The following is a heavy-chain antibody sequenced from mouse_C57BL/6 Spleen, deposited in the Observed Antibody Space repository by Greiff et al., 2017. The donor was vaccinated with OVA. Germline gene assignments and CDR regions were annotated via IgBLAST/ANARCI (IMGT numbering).Heavy chain of an antibody. CDR1: GYTFTDYY. V-gene: IGHV1-26*01. D-gene: IGHD1-1*01. Sequence: EVQLQQSGAELVKPGASVKISCKASGYTFTDYYMNWVKQSHGKSLEWIGDINPNNGGTSYNQKFKGKATLTVDKSSSTAYMELRSLTSEDSAVYYCARGYYGSIWYFDVWGTGTTVTVSS. J-gene: IGHJ1*03. CDR3: ARGYYGSIWYFDV. CDR2: INPNNGGT.